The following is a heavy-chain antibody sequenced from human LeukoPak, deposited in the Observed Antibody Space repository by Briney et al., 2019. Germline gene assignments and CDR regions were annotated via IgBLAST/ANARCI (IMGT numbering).Heavy chain of an antibody. D-gene: IGHD1-26*01. CDR1: GFTFSSYS. CDR2: ISSSSSYI. V-gene: IGHV3-21*01. CDR3: ASFVGDYAFDI. Sequence: PGGSLSLSCAASGFTFSSYSMNWVRQAPGKGLEWVSSISSSSSYIYYADSVKGRFTISRDNAKNSLYLQMNSLRAEDTAVYYCASFVGDYAFDIWGQGTMVTVSS. J-gene: IGHJ3*02.